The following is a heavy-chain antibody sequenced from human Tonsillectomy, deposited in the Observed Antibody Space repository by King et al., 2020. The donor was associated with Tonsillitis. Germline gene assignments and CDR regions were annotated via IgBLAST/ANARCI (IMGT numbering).Heavy chain of an antibody. Sequence: VQLVESGGGVVQPGRSLKVSCAASGFTFSSYGMHWVRQAPGKGLEWVAVISYDGSYKYYANSVKGRFTISRDNSKNTVYLQMNSLRGDDTGVYYCAKDRGSKVAVRGRFYYGMDVWGRGTTVTVSS. J-gene: IGHJ6*02. CDR1: GFTFSSYG. CDR3: AKDRGSKVAVRGRFYYGMDV. V-gene: IGHV3-30*18. CDR2: ISYDGSYK. D-gene: IGHD3-16*01.